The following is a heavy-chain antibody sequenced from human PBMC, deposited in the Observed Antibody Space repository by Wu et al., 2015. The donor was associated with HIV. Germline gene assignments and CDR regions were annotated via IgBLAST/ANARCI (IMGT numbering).Heavy chain of an antibody. Sequence: QVQLVQSGAEVKKPGASVKVSCKASGYTFTSYDINWVRQATGQGLEWMGWMNPNSSNTGYAQKFQGRVTITRNTSISTAYMELSSLRSEDTAVYYCARGRVRPAAIYRSQPKTTAYFDYWGQGTLVTVSS. D-gene: IGHD2-2*01. CDR1: GYTFTSYD. CDR2: MNPNSSNT. J-gene: IGHJ4*02. V-gene: IGHV1-8*03. CDR3: ARGRVRPAAIYRSQPKTTAYFDY.